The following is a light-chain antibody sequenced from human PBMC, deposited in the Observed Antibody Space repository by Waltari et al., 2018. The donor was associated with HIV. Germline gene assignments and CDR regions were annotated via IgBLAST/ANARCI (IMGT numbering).Light chain of an antibody. CDR3: QQYYSTPWT. CDR1: QSILYSANNKNY. Sequence: DIVMIQSTDSLTVSLGERATINCKFSQSILYSANNKNYLTWYQQKPGQPPKLLIYWASTRESGVPDRFSGSGSGTDFTLTISSLQAEDVAVYYCQQYYSTPWTFGQGTKVEIK. CDR2: WAS. V-gene: IGKV4-1*01. J-gene: IGKJ1*01.